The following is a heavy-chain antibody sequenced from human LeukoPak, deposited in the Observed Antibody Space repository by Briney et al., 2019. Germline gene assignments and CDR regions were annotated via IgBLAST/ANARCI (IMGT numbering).Heavy chain of an antibody. Sequence: SETLSLTCTVSGGSISSYYWSWIRQPPGKGLEWIGYIYYSGSTNYNPSLKSRVTISVDTSKNQFSLKLSSVTAADTAVYYCARSRQEGYGDYELDYYYGMDVWGQGTTVTVSS. CDR1: GGSISSYY. D-gene: IGHD4-17*01. V-gene: IGHV4-59*08. CDR3: ARSRQEGYGDYELDYYYGMDV. J-gene: IGHJ6*02. CDR2: IYYSGST.